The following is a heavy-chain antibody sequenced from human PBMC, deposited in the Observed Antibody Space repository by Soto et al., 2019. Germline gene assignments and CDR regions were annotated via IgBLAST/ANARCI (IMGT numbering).Heavy chain of an antibody. Sequence: PGGSLRLSCAASGFTFNNYAMNWVRQAPGRGLEWVSTISGSGSSTYYADSVKGRFTISRDNSKNTLYLQMNSLRAEDTAVYYCAKVDGYDFHYYYYGMDVWGQGTTVTVSS. V-gene: IGHV3-23*01. CDR3: AKVDGYDFHYYYYGMDV. J-gene: IGHJ6*02. CDR1: GFTFNNYA. CDR2: ISGSGSST. D-gene: IGHD5-12*01.